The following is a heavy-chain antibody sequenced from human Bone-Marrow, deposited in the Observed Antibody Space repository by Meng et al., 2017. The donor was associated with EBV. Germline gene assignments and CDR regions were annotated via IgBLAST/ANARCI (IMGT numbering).Heavy chain of an antibody. D-gene: IGHD5-24*01. V-gene: IGHV4-61*01. CDR2: IYYSGST. Sequence: GPGMVRPSAASSLPCTVSVGSVSIGSYYWGWIRQPPGKGLEWIGYIYYSGSTNYNPSLKSRVTISVDTSKNQFSLKLSSVTAADTAVYYCARRRLQFGYFDYWGQGTLVTVSS. CDR1: VGSVSIGSYY. CDR3: ARRRLQFGYFDY. J-gene: IGHJ4*02.